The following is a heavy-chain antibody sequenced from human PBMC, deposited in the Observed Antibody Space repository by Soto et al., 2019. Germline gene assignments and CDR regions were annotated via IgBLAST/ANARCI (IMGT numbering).Heavy chain of an antibody. Sequence: GGSLRLSCAASGFTFSSYAMHWVRQAPGKGLEWVAVISYDGSNKYYADSVKGRFTISRDNSKNTLYLQMNSLRAEDTAVYYCARDHTAMVTTDYWGQGTLVTVSS. CDR2: ISYDGSNK. CDR1: GFTFSSYA. CDR3: ARDHTAMVTTDY. J-gene: IGHJ4*02. D-gene: IGHD5-18*01. V-gene: IGHV3-30-3*01.